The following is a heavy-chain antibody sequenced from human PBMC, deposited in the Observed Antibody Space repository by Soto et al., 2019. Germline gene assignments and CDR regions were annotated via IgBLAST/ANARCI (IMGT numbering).Heavy chain of an antibody. Sequence: LRLSCAASGFIFKMYWMHWVRQSPGKGLVWISRIYNDGTYSDYADSVRGRFTISRDNVNDTLYLQMNNLRAEDSGLYYCTRGPRPISTGTGAYWGQGTQVTVSS. D-gene: IGHD3-10*01. V-gene: IGHV3-74*01. CDR2: IYNDGTYS. CDR3: TRGPRPISTGTGAY. CDR1: GFIFKMYW. J-gene: IGHJ4*02.